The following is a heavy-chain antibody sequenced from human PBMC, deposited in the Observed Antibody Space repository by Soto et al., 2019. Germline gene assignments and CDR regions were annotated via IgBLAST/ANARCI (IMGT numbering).Heavy chain of an antibody. J-gene: IGHJ4*02. CDR2: IIPIFGTT. V-gene: IGHV1-69*13. CDR1: GFTFSSHT. D-gene: IGHD1-26*01. Sequence: SVKVSCKASGFTFSSHTISWVRQAPGKGLEWMGGIIPIFGTTNYAQKFQGRVTITADESTTTAYMEMSSLRSADTAVYYCARGNSGSYYSHFDYWGQGTQVTVSS. CDR3: ARGNSGSYYSHFDY.